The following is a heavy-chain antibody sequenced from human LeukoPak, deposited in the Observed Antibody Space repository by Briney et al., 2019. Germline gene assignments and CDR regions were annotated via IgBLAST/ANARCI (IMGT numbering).Heavy chain of an antibody. CDR2: IIASSGST. V-gene: IGHV3-23*01. CDR1: GFSFNNYA. CDR3: VKGGYDYVEVAYFDF. Sequence: GGSLRLSCAASGFSFNNYAMSWVRQAPGKGLEWVSIIIASSGSTFYADSVKGRSTISRDNSKNTLYLQMNSLRVEDTAVYYCVKGGYDYVEVAYFDFWGQGTLVTVSS. D-gene: IGHD5-12*01. J-gene: IGHJ4*02.